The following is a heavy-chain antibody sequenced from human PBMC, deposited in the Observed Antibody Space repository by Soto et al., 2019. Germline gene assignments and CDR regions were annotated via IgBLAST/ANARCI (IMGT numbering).Heavy chain of an antibody. V-gene: IGHV4-59*01. CDR2: IYYSGST. Sequence: SETLSLTCTVSGGSISSYYWSWIRQPPGKGLEWIGYIYYSGSTNYNPSLKSRVTISVGPAKNQFSLTLSSVTAADPAVYYCAEGSGAYSYGYHFECWGQEPRVTVSS. CDR1: GGSISSYY. CDR3: AEGSGAYSYGYHFEC. D-gene: IGHD5-18*01. J-gene: IGHJ4*02.